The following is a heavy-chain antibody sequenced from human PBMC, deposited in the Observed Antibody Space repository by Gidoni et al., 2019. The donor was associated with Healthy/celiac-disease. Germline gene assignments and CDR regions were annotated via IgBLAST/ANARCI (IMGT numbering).Heavy chain of an antibody. CDR3: ARVVLRYFDWSPIDY. CDR1: GFTFSSYA. V-gene: IGHV3-30-3*01. D-gene: IGHD3-9*01. CDR2: ISYDGSNK. J-gene: IGHJ4*02. Sequence: QVQLVESGGGVVQPGRSLRLSCAASGFTFSSYAMHWVRQAPGKGLEWVAVISYDGSNKYYADSVKGRFTISRDNSKNTLYLQMNSLRAEDTAVYYCARVVLRYFDWSPIDYWGQGTLVTVSS.